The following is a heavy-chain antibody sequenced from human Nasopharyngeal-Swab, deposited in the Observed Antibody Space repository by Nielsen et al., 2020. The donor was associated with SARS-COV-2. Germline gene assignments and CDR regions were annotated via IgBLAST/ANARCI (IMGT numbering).Heavy chain of an antibody. V-gene: IGHV1-69*04. CDR3: ASSYDSSGYLQPYYYYGIDV. D-gene: IGHD3-22*01. CDR2: IIPILGIA. J-gene: IGHJ6*02. Sequence: SVKVSCKASGGTFSSYAISWVRQAPGQGLEWMGRIIPILGIANYAQKFQGRVTITADKSTSTAYMELSSLRSEDTAVYYCASSYDSSGYLQPYYYYGIDVWGQGTTVTVSS. CDR1: GGTFSSYA.